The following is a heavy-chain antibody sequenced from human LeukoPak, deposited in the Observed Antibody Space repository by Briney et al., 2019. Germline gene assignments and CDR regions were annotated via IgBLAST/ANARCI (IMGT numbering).Heavy chain of an antibody. CDR1: GYTFTGYY. CDR3: ARVANYYGSGSCSSWFDP. CDR2: INPNSGGT. J-gene: IGHJ5*02. Sequence: ASVKVSCKASGYTFTGYYMHWVRQAPGQGLEWMGWINPNSGGTNYAQKFQGRVTMTRDTSISTAYMELSRLRSDDTAVYYCARVANYYGSGSCSSWFDPWGQGTLVTVSS. V-gene: IGHV1-2*02. D-gene: IGHD3-10*01.